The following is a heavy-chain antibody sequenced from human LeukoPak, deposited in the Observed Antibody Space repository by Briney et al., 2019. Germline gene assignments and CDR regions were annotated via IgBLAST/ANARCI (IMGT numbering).Heavy chain of an antibody. V-gene: IGHV4-59*08. CDR2: IYYSGST. Sequence: SETLSLTCTVSGGSISSYYWSWIRQPPGKGLEWIGYIYYSGSTNYNPSPKSRVTISVDTSKNQFSLKLSSVTAADTAVYYCARQLDTDAFDIWGQGTMVTVSS. J-gene: IGHJ3*02. CDR3: ARQLDTDAFDI. CDR1: GGSISSYY. D-gene: IGHD3-9*01.